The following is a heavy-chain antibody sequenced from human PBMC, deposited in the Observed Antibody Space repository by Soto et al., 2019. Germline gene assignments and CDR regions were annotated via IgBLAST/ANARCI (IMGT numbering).Heavy chain of an antibody. CDR1: GFGVSNNY. Sequence: VQLVESGGGLVQPGGSLRLSCAASGFGVSNNYMSWVRQAPGKGLEWVSAINSGGNTYYADSVKGRFTIYRDNSKNTVYLQMNSVGAEDAAVYYCARGVDSSGYGEYCYYGMDVWCQGTTVTVSS. J-gene: IGHJ6*02. CDR3: ARGVDSSGYGEYCYYGMDV. D-gene: IGHD3-22*01. V-gene: IGHV3-66*01. CDR2: INSGGNT.